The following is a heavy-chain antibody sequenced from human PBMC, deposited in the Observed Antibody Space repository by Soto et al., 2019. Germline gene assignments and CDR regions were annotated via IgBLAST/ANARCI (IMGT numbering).Heavy chain of an antibody. V-gene: IGHV3-48*03. CDR3: ARGGPTWYFDY. CDR2: ISSSGSTI. Sequence: EVQLVESGGGLVQPGGSLRLSCAASGFTFSSYEMNWVRQAPGKGLEWVSYISSSGSTIYYADSVKGRFIISRDNAKNSLYLQMNSLRAEDTAVYYCARGGPTWYFDYWGQGTLVTVSS. D-gene: IGHD3-16*01. J-gene: IGHJ4*02. CDR1: GFTFSSYE.